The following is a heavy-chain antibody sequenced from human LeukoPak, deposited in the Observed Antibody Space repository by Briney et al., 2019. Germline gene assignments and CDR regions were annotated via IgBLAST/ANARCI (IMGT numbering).Heavy chain of an antibody. CDR3: ARVGSSSWYIDY. D-gene: IGHD6-13*01. Sequence: PGGSLRLSCAASGFIFTSYSMNWVRQAPGQGLDWVSSITSRSSYIYYADSVKGRFTISRDNAKNSLYLQINSLRAEDTAVYYCARVGSSSWYIDYWGQGTLVTVSS. CDR1: GFIFTSYS. V-gene: IGHV3-21*01. CDR2: ITSRSSYI. J-gene: IGHJ4*02.